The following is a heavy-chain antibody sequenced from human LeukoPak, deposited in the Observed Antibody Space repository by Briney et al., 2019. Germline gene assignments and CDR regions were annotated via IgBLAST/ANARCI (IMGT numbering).Heavy chain of an antibody. CDR1: GFTFSRYS. Sequence: GKSLRLSCESSGFTFSRYSMHWVRQAPGKGLEWVAVISHDGTTKYNADSVEGRFTISRDNSRNTLYLQMNGLRPDDTAVYFCARGFLEWLLYGGADYWGQGTLVTVAS. CDR3: ARGFLEWLLYGGADY. D-gene: IGHD3-3*01. V-gene: IGHV3-30-3*01. J-gene: IGHJ4*02. CDR2: ISHDGTTK.